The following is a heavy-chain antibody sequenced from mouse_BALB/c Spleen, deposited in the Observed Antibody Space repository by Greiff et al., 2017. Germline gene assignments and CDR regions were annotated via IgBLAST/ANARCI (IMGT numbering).Heavy chain of an antibody. V-gene: IGHV5-6-4*01. CDR2: ISSGGSYT. CDR3: TRDDYGYAMDY. J-gene: IGHJ4*01. D-gene: IGHD2-4*01. Sequence: EVQVVESGGGLVQPGGSVKLSCAASGFTFSSYGMSWVRQTPEKRLEWVATISSGGSYTYYPDSVKGRFTISRDNAKNTLYLQMSSLKSEDTAMYYCTRDDYGYAMDYWGQGTSVTVSS. CDR1: GFTFSSYG.